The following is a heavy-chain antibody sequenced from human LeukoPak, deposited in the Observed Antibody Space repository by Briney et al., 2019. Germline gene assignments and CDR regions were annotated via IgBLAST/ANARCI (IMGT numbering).Heavy chain of an antibody. V-gene: IGHV3-72*01. CDR2: SRGKADSYAT. CDR1: GFTFSSYA. CDR3: AREYFYGMDV. Sequence: GGSLRLSCAASGFTFSSYAMSWVRQAPGKGLEWVGLSRGKADSYATEYAASVRGRFSISRDESQNSMYLQMNSLKTEDTAVYFCAREYFYGMDVWGQGTTVTVSS. J-gene: IGHJ6*02.